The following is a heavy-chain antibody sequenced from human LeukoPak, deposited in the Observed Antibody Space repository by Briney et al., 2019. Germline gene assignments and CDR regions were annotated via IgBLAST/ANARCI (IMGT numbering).Heavy chain of an antibody. CDR3: AKGRHGYIFYFDY. V-gene: IGHV3-23*01. D-gene: IGHD5-18*01. Sequence: GGSLRLSCAASGFTFGSYAMSWVRQAPGKGLEWVSGISSSGDSTYYADSVKGRFTISRDTSKNALYLQMNSLRAEDTAVYYCAKGRHGYIFYFDYWGQGTVVTDSS. J-gene: IGHJ4*02. CDR1: GFTFGSYA. CDR2: ISSSGDST.